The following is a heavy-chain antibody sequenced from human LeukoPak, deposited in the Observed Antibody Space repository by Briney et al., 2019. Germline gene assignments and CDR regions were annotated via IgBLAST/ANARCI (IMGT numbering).Heavy chain of an antibody. D-gene: IGHD5-12*01. J-gene: IGHJ4*02. CDR3: ARAGGHRNGGYDY. CDR2: IRNSTNAI. V-gene: IGHV3-48*04. Sequence: GGSLRLSCAASGFTFNTYIMNWVRQAPGKGLEWVSYIRNSTNAIYYADSVRGRFTISRDNAKNSLYLQMNSLGAEDTAVYYCARAGGHRNGGYDYWGQGTLVTVSS. CDR1: GFTFNTYI.